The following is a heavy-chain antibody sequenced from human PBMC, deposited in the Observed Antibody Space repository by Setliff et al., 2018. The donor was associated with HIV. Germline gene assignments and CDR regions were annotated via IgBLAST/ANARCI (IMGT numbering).Heavy chain of an antibody. J-gene: IGHJ6*03. CDR1: GFTFRDYL. CDR2: INQDGSEK. CDR3: ARARRGASGYYVTFYYYMDV. V-gene: IGHV3-7*03. Sequence: GGSLRLSCGASGFTFRDYLMIWVRQAPGKGLECVANINQDGSEKYHVGSVKGRFTISRDNAKSSLYLQMSSLTADDTAAYYCARARRGASGYYVTFYYYMDVWGKGTTVTVSS. D-gene: IGHD3-22*01.